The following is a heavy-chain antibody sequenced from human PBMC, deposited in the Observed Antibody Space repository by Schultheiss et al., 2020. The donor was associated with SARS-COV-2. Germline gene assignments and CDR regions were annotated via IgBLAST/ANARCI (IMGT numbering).Heavy chain of an antibody. D-gene: IGHD3-16*01. V-gene: IGHV3-23*01. Sequence: GGSLRLSCAASGFTFRNYVMSWVRQAPGKGLEWVSAISGSGGSTYYADSVKGRFTVSRDNSKNTLYLQMNSLRAEDTALYYCANEGRYYDYVWGKGTLVTVSS. J-gene: IGHJ4*02. CDR1: GFTFRNYV. CDR2: ISGSGGST. CDR3: ANEGRYYDYV.